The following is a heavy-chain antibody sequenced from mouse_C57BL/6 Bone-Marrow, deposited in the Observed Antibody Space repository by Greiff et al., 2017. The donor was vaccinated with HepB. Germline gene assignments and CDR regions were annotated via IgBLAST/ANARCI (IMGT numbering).Heavy chain of an antibody. CDR2: IYPGNGDT. CDR3: ARRAVATRYFDY. J-gene: IGHJ2*01. D-gene: IGHD1-1*01. Sequence: QVQLKESGAELVRPGASVKMSCKASGYTFTSYNMHWVKQTPRQGLEWIGAIYPGNGDTSYNQKFKGKATLTVDKSSSTAYMQLSSLTSEDSAVYFCARRAVATRYFDYWGQGTTLTVSS. CDR1: GYTFTSYN. V-gene: IGHV1-12*01.